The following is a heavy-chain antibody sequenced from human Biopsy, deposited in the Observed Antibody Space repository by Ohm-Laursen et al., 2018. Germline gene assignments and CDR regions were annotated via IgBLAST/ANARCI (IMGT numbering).Heavy chain of an antibody. CDR1: GLIFSDCY. CDR3: ARGKYKDFSTGLPRPYHYTLDF. J-gene: IGHJ6*02. CDR2: ISARDGVV. V-gene: IGHV3-11*01. D-gene: IGHD3-22*01. Sequence: SLRLSCSAPGLIFSDCYMSWIRQAPGKGLEWIAYISARDGVVYYADSVKGRFTISRDNTNNSLYLQMTSLRPEDTAVFYCARGKYKDFSTGLPRPYHYTLDFWGPGTTVTVSS.